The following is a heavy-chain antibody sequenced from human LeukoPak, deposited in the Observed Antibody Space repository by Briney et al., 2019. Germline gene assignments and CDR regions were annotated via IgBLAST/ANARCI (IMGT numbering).Heavy chain of an antibody. V-gene: IGHV1-18*04. Sequence: ASVKVSCKASGYTFTSYYMHWVRQAPGQGLEWMGWISAYNGNTNYAQKLQGRVTMTTDTSTSTAYMELRSLRSDDTAVYYCARVPPTYYDSSGYYDYWGQGTLVTVSS. CDR3: ARVPPTYYDSSGYYDY. CDR1: GYTFTSYY. D-gene: IGHD3-22*01. CDR2: ISAYNGNT. J-gene: IGHJ4*02.